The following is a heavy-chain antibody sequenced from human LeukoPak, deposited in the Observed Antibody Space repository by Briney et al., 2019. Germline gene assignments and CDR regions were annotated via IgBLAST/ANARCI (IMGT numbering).Heavy chain of an antibody. J-gene: IGHJ4*02. Sequence: GGSLSLSCAPSVFTFSSYSMNCVPRAPGRGLEWFSSISSSSSYIYYADAVKGRFTISRDNAKNSLYLQMNSLRAEDTAVYYCARAGDSAHADWGQGTLVTVSS. D-gene: IGHD1-1*01. V-gene: IGHV3-21*01. CDR2: ISSSSSYI. CDR3: ARAGDSAHAD. CDR1: VFTFSSYS.